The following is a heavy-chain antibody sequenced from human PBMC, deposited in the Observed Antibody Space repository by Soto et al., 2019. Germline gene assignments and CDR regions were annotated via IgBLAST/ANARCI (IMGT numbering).Heavy chain of an antibody. V-gene: IGHV4-4*02. CDR1: GGSISSDNW. CDR2: IYHSGHT. Sequence: QVHLQESGPDLVRPSETLSLTCSFFGGSISSDNWLSWVRQTPGKGLGWSGEIYHSGHTNYNPSLKSRVTISVDKSKNQFSLKVTSVTAADTALYYCARLSASSKLRGVVINWGQGTLVTVSS. CDR3: ARLSASSKLRGVVIN. J-gene: IGHJ4*02. D-gene: IGHD3-10*01.